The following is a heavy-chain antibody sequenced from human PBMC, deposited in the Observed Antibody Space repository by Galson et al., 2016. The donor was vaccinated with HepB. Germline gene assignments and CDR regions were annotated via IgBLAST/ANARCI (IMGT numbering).Heavy chain of an antibody. CDR1: GYTFTGHY. CDR2: INPNSGGP. V-gene: IGHV1-2*02. D-gene: IGHD3-10*01. J-gene: IGHJ6*04. Sequence: SVKVSCKASGYTFTGHYMHWVRQAPGQGLEWMGWINPNSGGPNYAQRFQGRVTMTRDTSISTAYMDLRRLRYDDTAVYYCARGIRGWFYYYGMDVWGKGTTVTVS. CDR3: ARGIRGWFYYYGMDV.